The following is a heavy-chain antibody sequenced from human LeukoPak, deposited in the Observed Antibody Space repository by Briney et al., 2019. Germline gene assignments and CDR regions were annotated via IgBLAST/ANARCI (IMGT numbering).Heavy chain of an antibody. CDR1: GGSISTYY. CDR2: IYYRGST. CDR3: AKGGYTTGGYWYLDL. V-gene: IGHV4-59*01. Sequence: TLSLTCTVSGGSISTYYWSWIRQPPGKGPEWIGYIYYRGSTSYNPSLKSRVTILVDTSKNQFSLNLNSMTAADTAVYYCAKGGYTTGGYWYLDLWGRGTLVTVSS. D-gene: IGHD4-17*01. J-gene: IGHJ2*01.